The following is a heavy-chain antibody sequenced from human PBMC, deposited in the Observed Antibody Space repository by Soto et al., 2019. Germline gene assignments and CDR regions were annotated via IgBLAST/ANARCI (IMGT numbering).Heavy chain of an antibody. CDR3: ARDPGYCSGGSCQEDY. V-gene: IGHV1-3*01. CDR1: GYTFTSYA. CDR2: INADNGNT. D-gene: IGHD2-15*01. J-gene: IGHJ4*02. Sequence: ASVKVSCKASGYTFTSYAMHWVRQAPGQRLEWMGWINADNGNTKYSQKFQGRVTITRDTSASTAYMELSSLRSEDTAVYYCARDPGYCSGGSCQEDYWGQGTLVTVSS.